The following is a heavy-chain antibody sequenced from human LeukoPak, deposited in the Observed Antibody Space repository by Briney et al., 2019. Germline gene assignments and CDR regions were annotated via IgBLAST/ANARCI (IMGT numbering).Heavy chain of an antibody. CDR2: INHSGSI. CDR1: GGSFSGYY. V-gene: IGHV4-34*01. J-gene: IGHJ4*02. CDR3: ARDVNMATTYDY. Sequence: SETLSLTCAVYGGSFSGYYWSWIRQPPGKGLEWIGEINHSGSINYNPSLKNRVTISVDRSKSQFSLRLSSVTAADTAVYYCARDVNMATTYDYWGQGTLVTVSS. D-gene: IGHD5-24*01.